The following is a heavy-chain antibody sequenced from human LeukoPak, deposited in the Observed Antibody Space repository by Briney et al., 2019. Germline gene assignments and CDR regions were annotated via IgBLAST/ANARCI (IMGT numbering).Heavy chain of an antibody. CDR1: GFTFSSYS. CDR2: ISSSSSYI. D-gene: IGHD2-21*02. J-gene: IGHJ4*02. V-gene: IGHV3-21*04. CDR3: TRGGGAFCGSDCHRTFDY. Sequence: GGSLRLSCAASGFTFSSYSMNWVRQAPGKGLEWVSSISSSSSYIYYADSVKGRFIISRDNSENILYLQMNSLRADDTALYYCTRGGGAFCGSDCHRTFDYWGQGTLVTVSS.